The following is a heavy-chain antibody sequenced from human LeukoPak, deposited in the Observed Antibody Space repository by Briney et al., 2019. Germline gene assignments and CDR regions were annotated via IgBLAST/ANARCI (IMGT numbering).Heavy chain of an antibody. V-gene: IGHV3-30*02. Sequence: PGGSLRLSCAASGFTFSSYGMHWVRQAPGKGLEWVAFIRFDGNNKYYADSVKGRFTISRDNSKNTLSLQMNSLRAEDTAVYYCAKASRSIKVVLITTSYYFDYWGQGTLVTVSS. CDR2: IRFDGNNK. CDR1: GFTFSSYG. D-gene: IGHD3-22*01. CDR3: AKASRSIKVVLITTSYYFDY. J-gene: IGHJ4*02.